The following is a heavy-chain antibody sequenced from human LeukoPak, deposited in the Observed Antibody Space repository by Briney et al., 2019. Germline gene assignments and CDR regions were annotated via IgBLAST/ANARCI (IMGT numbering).Heavy chain of an antibody. Sequence: PGGSLRLSCAASGFTFSSYAMSWVRQAPGKGLEWVSAISGSGGSTYYADSVKGRFTISRDNSKNTLYLQMNSLRAEDTAVYYCAGGGRASWAFDIWGQGTMVTVSS. CDR3: AGGGRASWAFDI. D-gene: IGHD2-15*01. CDR2: ISGSGGST. J-gene: IGHJ3*02. CDR1: GFTFSSYA. V-gene: IGHV3-23*01.